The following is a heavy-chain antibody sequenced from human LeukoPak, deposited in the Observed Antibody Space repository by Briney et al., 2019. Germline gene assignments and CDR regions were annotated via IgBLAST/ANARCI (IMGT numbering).Heavy chain of an antibody. V-gene: IGHV4-30-4*01. J-gene: IGHJ5*02. CDR1: GGSISSGDYS. CDR2: IYYSGST. D-gene: IGHD3-10*01. Sequence: SQTLSLTCTVSGGSISSGDYSWSWIRQPPGKGLEWIGYIYYSGSTYYNPSLKSRVTISVDTSKNQFSLKLSSVTAADTAVYYCARGAGSGSYVWFDPWGQGTLVTVSS. CDR3: ARGAGSGSYVWFDP.